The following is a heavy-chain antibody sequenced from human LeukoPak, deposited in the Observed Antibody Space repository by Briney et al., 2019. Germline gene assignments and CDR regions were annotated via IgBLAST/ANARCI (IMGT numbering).Heavy chain of an antibody. J-gene: IGHJ4*02. Sequence: GASVKVSCKASGYTFTGYYMHWVRQAPGQGLEWMEWINPNSGGTNYAQKFQGRVTMTRDTSISTAYMELSRLRSDDTAVYYCARGGRNTIFGVVNFIGIFDYWGQGTLVTVSS. CDR2: INPNSGGT. CDR3: ARGGRNTIFGVVNFIGIFDY. CDR1: GYTFTGYY. V-gene: IGHV1-2*02. D-gene: IGHD3-3*01.